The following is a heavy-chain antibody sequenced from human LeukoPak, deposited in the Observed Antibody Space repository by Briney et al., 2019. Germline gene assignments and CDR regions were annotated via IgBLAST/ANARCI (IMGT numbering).Heavy chain of an antibody. J-gene: IGHJ4*02. CDR1: GYSFTTYG. CDR3: AREGTGRYYGSGSYYTVY. Sequence: ASVKVSCKASGYSFTTYGITWVRQAPGQGLEWMGWISVYNGNTNYAPKLQDRVTLTTDTPTSTAYMELRSLRSDDTAVYYCAREGTGRYYGSGSYYTVYWGQGTLVTVSS. CDR2: ISVYNGNT. V-gene: IGHV1-18*01. D-gene: IGHD3-10*01.